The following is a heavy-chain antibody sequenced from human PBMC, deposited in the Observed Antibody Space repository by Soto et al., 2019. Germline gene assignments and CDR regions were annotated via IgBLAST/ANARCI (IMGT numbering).Heavy chain of an antibody. CDR1: GGSISSYY. CDR2: IYYSGST. J-gene: IGHJ4*02. D-gene: IGHD3-22*01. V-gene: IGHV4-59*01. Sequence: QVQLQESGPGLVKPSETLSLTCTVSGGSISSYYWSWIRQPPGKGLEWIGYIYYSGSTNYNPSLKSRVTISVDTSKNQFSLKLSSVTAADTAVYYCARFPTYYYDSSGYHGDYWGQGTLVTVSS. CDR3: ARFPTYYYDSSGYHGDY.